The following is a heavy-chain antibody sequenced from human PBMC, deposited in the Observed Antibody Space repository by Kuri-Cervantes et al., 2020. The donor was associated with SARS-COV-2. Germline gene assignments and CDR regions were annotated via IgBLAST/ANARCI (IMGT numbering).Heavy chain of an antibody. J-gene: IGHJ4*02. D-gene: IGHD7-27*01. Sequence: GGSLRLSCAASGFTFSSYAMHWVRQAPGKGLEWVAVISYDGSNKHYAGSVKGRFTISRDNSKNTLYLQMNSLRAEDTAVYYCAREDNWGFDYWGQGTLVTVSS. CDR3: AREDNWGFDY. V-gene: IGHV3-30-3*01. CDR1: GFTFSSYA. CDR2: ISYDGSNK.